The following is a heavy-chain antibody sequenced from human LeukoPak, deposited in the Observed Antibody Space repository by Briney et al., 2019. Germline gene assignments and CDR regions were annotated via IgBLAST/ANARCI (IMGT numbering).Heavy chain of an antibody. CDR3: AKLRSGGPAAGNY. V-gene: IGHV3-23*01. CDR1: GFTFSSYA. Sequence: GGSLRLSCAASGFTFSSYAMSWARQAPGKGLEWVSAISGSAGSTYYAASVKGRLTISRDNSKNTVYLQMNSLRAEDTAVYYCAKLRSGGPAAGNYWGQGTLVTVSS. D-gene: IGHD6-13*01. CDR2: ISGSAGST. J-gene: IGHJ4*02.